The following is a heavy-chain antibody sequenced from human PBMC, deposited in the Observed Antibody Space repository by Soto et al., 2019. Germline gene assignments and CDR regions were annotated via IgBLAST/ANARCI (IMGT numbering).Heavy chain of an antibody. CDR2: ISAYNGNT. CDR3: ARSYQWITMIVVVSNWFDP. CDR1: GYTFTSYG. V-gene: IGHV1-18*01. D-gene: IGHD3-22*01. J-gene: IGHJ5*02. Sequence: ASVKVSCKASGYTFTSYGISWVRQAPGQGLEWMGWISAYNGNTNYAQKLQGRVTMTTDTSTSTAYMELRSLRSDDTAMYYCARSYQWITMIVVVSNWFDPWGQGTLVTVSS.